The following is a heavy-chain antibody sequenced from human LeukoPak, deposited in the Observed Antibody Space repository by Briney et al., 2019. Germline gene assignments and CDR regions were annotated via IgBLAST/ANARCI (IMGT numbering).Heavy chain of an antibody. CDR1: GGSISSYY. J-gene: IGHJ6*03. Sequence: SETLSLTCTVSGGSISSYYWSWIRQPAGKGLEWIGRIYTSGSTSYNPSLKSRVTISVDTSKNQFSLKLSSVTAADTAVYYCARAVDAAAGSPYYYYYMDVWGKGTTVTVSS. CDR2: IYTSGST. CDR3: ARAVDAAAGSPYYYYYMDV. V-gene: IGHV4-4*07. D-gene: IGHD6-13*01.